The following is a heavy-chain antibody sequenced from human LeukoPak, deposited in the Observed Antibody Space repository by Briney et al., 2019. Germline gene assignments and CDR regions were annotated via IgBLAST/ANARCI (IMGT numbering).Heavy chain of an antibody. D-gene: IGHD6-13*01. V-gene: IGHV4-59*01. CDR3: ARDVRIAAAGPSSGWYDHYMDV. CDR2: IYYSGST. Sequence: SETLSLTCTVSGGSISSYYWSWIRQPPGKGLEWIGYIYYSGSTNYNPSLKSRVTISVDTSKNQFSLKLSSVTAADTAVYYCARDVRIAAAGPSSGWYDHYMDVWGKGTTVTISS. J-gene: IGHJ6*03. CDR1: GGSISSYY.